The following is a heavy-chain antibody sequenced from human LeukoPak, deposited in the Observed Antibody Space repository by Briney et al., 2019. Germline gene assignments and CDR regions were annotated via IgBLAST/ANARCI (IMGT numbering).Heavy chain of an antibody. CDR1: GVSFSGYY. V-gene: IGHV4-34*01. CDR2: INHSGST. D-gene: IGHD3-16*01. CDR3: ARVGDFGFDY. J-gene: IGHJ4*02. Sequence: PSETLSLTCAVYGVSFSGYYWSWIRQPPGKGLEWIGEINHSGSTNYNPSLKSRVTISVDTSKNQFSLKLSSVTAADTAVYYCARVGDFGFDYWGQGTLVTVSS.